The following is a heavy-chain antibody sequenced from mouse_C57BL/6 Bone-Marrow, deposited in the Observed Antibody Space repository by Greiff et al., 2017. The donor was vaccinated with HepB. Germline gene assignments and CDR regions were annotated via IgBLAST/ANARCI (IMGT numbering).Heavy chain of an antibody. CDR1: GFTFSSYA. V-gene: IGHV5-4*01. D-gene: IGHD1-1*01. CDR3: ARDDYRSSYDYYAMDY. J-gene: IGHJ4*01. CDR2: ISDGGSYT. Sequence: EVQLVESGGGLVKPGGSLKLSCAASGFTFSSYAMSWVRQTPEKRLEWVATISDGGSYTYYPDNVKGRFTISRDNAKNNLYLQMSHLKSEDTAMYYCARDDYRSSYDYYAMDYWGQGPSVTVSS.